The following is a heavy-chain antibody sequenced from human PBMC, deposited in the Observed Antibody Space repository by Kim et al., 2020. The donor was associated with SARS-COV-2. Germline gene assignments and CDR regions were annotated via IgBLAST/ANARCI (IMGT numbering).Heavy chain of an antibody. D-gene: IGHD2-8*01. V-gene: IGHV3-64*02. J-gene: IGHJ2*01. CDR2: ISSSGGQT. CDR1: GFTFSSYG. CDR3: ARIGTIGHWYFDL. Sequence: GGSLRLSCAASGFTFSSYGMHWVRQAPEKRLEYVSAISSSGGQTYYADSVKGRFTISRDNSKNTLYLQMGSLRPDDTGVYYCARIGTIGHWYFDLWGRGTMVTVSS.